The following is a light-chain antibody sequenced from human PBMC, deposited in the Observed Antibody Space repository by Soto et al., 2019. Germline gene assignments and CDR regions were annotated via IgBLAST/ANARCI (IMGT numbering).Light chain of an antibody. CDR1: RRVSSNY. J-gene: IGKJ1*01. Sequence: EIVLTQSPGTLSLSPGERATLSCTASRRVSSNYLAWYQQKPGQCPRLLIYGASSRATGIPDRFSGSGSGTDFTLTISRLEPEDFAMYYCQQYGSSSGWTFGQGTKVDI. V-gene: IGKV3-20*01. CDR3: QQYGSSSGWT. CDR2: GAS.